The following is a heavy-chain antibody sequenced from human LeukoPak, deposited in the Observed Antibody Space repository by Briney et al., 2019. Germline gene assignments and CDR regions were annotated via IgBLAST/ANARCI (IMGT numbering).Heavy chain of an antibody. D-gene: IGHD2-8*01. CDR1: GYTNTFTIHY. CDR3: ARGIVYDLRD. J-gene: IGHJ4*02. Sequence: ASVKVSCKASGYTNTFTIHYILWVRQAPGQGLEWMGLIKPRDGDTQYAKKFEGRVTMTMDTSTTTLYMELSSLRSEDTAVYYCARGIVYDLRDWGQGTLDTVSS. V-gene: IGHV1-46*01. CDR2: IKPRDGDT.